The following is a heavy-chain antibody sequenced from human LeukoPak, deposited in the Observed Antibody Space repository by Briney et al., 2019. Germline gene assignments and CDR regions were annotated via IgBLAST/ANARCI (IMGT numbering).Heavy chain of an antibody. CDR2: INTNTGNP. D-gene: IGHD6-19*01. V-gene: IGHV7-4-1*02. Sequence: ASVKVSYKASGYTFTSYAMNWVRQAPGQGLEWMGWINTNTGNPTYAQGFTGRFVFSLDTSVSTAYLQISSLKAEDTAVYYCARDRGIAVAGRRYGMDVWGQGTTVTVSS. CDR1: GYTFTSYA. CDR3: ARDRGIAVAGRRYGMDV. J-gene: IGHJ6*02.